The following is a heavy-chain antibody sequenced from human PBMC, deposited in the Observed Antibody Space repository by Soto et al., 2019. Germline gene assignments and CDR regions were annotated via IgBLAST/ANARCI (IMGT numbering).Heavy chain of an antibody. J-gene: IGHJ4*02. D-gene: IGHD2-2*01. CDR3: ASNPPRYCSSTSCPIKLDY. V-gene: IGHV3-30-3*01. Sequence: ESGGGVVQPGRSLRLSCAASGFTFSSYAMHWVRQAPGKGLEWVAVISYDGSNKYYADSVKGRFTISRDNSKNTLYLQMNSLRAEDTAVYYCASNPPRYCSSTSCPIKLDYWGQGTLVTVSS. CDR2: ISYDGSNK. CDR1: GFTFSSYA.